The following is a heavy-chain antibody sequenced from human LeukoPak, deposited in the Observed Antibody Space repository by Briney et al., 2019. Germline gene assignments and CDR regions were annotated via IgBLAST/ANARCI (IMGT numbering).Heavy chain of an antibody. D-gene: IGHD3-22*01. J-gene: IGHJ4*02. CDR1: GYTFTSYA. CDR3: ARSVYDTSGYYSPFDY. Sequence: ASVKVSCKASGYTFTSYAMHWVRQAPGQRLEWMGWINAGNGNTKYSQKFQGRVTITRDTSASTAYLELSSLRSEDTAVYYCARSVYDTSGYYSPFDYWGQGTLVTVSS. CDR2: INAGNGNT. V-gene: IGHV1-3*01.